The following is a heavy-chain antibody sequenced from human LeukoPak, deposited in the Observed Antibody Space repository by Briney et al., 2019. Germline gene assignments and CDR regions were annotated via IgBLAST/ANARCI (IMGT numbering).Heavy chain of an antibody. CDR3: AREVRGSDVLGYMDV. V-gene: IGHV4-31*03. Sequence: PSQTLSLTCTVSGGSISSGGYYWSWIRQHPGKGLEWIGYIYYSGSTYYNPSLKSRVTISVDTSKNQFSLKLSSVTAADTAMYYCAREVRGSDVLGYMDVWGKGTTVTVSS. CDR1: GGSISSGGYY. J-gene: IGHJ6*03. D-gene: IGHD3-10*01. CDR2: IYYSGST.